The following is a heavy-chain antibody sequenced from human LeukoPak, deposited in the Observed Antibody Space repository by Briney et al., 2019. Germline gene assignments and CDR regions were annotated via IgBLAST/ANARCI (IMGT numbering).Heavy chain of an antibody. CDR3: ALIAAAGWYYFDY. V-gene: IGHV4-59*03. Sequence: SETLSLTCTVSGGSISSYYWSWIRQPPGKGLEWIGYIDHTGSTNYNPSLNSRVTISRDTSKNQFSLKLSSVTAADTAVYYCALIAAAGWYYFDYWGQGTLVTVSS. CDR1: GGSISSYY. J-gene: IGHJ4*02. CDR2: IDHTGST. D-gene: IGHD6-13*01.